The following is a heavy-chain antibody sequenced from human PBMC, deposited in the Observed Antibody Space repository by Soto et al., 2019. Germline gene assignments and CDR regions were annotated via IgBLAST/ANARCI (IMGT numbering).Heavy chain of an antibody. CDR1: GGTFSSYA. J-gene: IGHJ3*02. Sequence: QVQLVQSGAEVQKPGSSVKVSCKASGGTFSSYAISWVRQAPGQGLEWMGGIIPIFGKANYAQKFQGRVKITAHESTSTAYLELSSLRSEDTAVYYCAFGGGFGSSWYSDAFDIWGQGTMVTVSS. CDR2: IIPIFGKA. V-gene: IGHV1-69*01. CDR3: AFGGGFGSSWYSDAFDI. D-gene: IGHD6-13*01.